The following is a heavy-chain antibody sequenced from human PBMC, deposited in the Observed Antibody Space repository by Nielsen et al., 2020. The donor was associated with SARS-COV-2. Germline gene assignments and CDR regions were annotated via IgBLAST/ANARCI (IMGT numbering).Heavy chain of an antibody. CDR3: AKVETGGGTIDY. CDR2: ISYDGSNK. Sequence: GGSLRLSCAASGFTFSSYAMHWVRQAPGKGLEWVAVISYDGSNKYYADSVKGRFTISRDNSKNTLYLQMNSLRAEDTAVYYCAKVETGGGTIDYWGQGTLVTVSS. J-gene: IGHJ4*02. D-gene: IGHD1-26*01. CDR1: GFTFSSYA. V-gene: IGHV3-30-3*01.